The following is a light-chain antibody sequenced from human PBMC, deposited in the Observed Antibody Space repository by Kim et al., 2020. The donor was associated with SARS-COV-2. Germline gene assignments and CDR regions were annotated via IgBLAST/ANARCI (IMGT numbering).Light chain of an antibody. CDR3: LAWDSTTTYV. V-gene: IGLV3-1*01. CDR2: EDT. Sequence: VSPGQTANTTCCGDKLGDRYACWYEQKPGQSPVLVIYEDTKRPAGIPGRFSGSNSGNTATLTISGTQAIDEADYYCLAWDSTTTYVFGTGTKVTVL. CDR1: KLGDRY. J-gene: IGLJ1*01.